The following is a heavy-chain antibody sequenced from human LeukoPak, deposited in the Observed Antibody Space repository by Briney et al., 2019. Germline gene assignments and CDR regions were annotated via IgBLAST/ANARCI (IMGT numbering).Heavy chain of an antibody. D-gene: IGHD4-17*01. CDR1: GFTFSSYS. V-gene: IGHV3-48*02. CDR2: ISSSSSTI. J-gene: IGHJ3*02. CDR3: ARDRGYGDYVGAFDI. Sequence: PGGSLRLSCAASGFTFSSYSMNWVRQAPGKGLEWVSHISSSSSTIYYADSVKGRFTIPRDNAKNSLYLQMSSLRDEDTAVYYCARDRGYGDYVGAFDIWGQGTMVTVSS.